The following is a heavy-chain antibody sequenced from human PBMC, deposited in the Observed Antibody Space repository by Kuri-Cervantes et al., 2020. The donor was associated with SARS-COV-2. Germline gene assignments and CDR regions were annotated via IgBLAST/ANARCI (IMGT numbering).Heavy chain of an antibody. D-gene: IGHD6-6*01. CDR3: AKDKGPKSSLLVAHLFDY. V-gene: IGHV3-48*04. Sequence: GESLKISCAASGFTFSSYSMNWVRQAPGKGLEWVSYISSSSSTIYYADSVKGRFTISRDDAKNSLYLQMNSLRAEDTALYYCAKDKGPKSSLLVAHLFDYWGQGTLVTVSS. CDR2: ISSSSSTI. CDR1: GFTFSSYS. J-gene: IGHJ4*02.